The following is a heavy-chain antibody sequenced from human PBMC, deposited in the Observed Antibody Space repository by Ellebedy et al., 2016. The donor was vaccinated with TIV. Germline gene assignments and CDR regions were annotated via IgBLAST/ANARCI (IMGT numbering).Heavy chain of an antibody. CDR1: GFTFSTYS. Sequence: PGGSLRLSCAASGFTFSTYSMNWVRQAPGKGLEWVSYISSTTSTIYYADSVKGRFTISRDNAKNSLYLQMNSLRAEDTAVYYCAREGCYGYCSGGSCRCMSYMDVWGKGTTVTVSS. J-gene: IGHJ6*03. CDR3: AREGCYGYCSGGSCRCMSYMDV. V-gene: IGHV3-48*04. D-gene: IGHD2-15*01. CDR2: ISSTTSTI.